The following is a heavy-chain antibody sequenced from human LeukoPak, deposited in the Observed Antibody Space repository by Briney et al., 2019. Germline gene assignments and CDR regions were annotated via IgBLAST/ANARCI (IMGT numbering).Heavy chain of an antibody. CDR2: ISYDGSNK. D-gene: IGHD2-15*01. Sequence: GGSLRLSCAASGFTFSSYAMHWVRQAPGKGLEWVAVISYDGSNKYYADSVKGRFTISRDNSKNTLYLQMNSLRAEDTAVYYCAREVGVDIVVEVTSPAFDYWGQGTLVTVSS. V-gene: IGHV3-30*04. CDR3: AREVGVDIVVEVTSPAFDY. J-gene: IGHJ4*02. CDR1: GFTFSSYA.